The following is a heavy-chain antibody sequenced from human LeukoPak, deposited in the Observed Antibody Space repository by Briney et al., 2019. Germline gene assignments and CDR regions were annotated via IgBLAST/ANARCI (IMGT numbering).Heavy chain of an antibody. J-gene: IGHJ6*03. CDR1: GYSISSGYY. V-gene: IGHV4-38-2*02. CDR2: IYHSGST. Sequence: SETLSLTCAVSGYSISSGYYWGWMRQPPAKGLERIGSIYHSGSTYYNPSLKSRVTISVDTSKNQFSLKLSSVTAADTAVYYCARERVATMVLDYYMDVWGKGTTVTVSS. D-gene: IGHD5-12*01. CDR3: ARERVATMVLDYYMDV.